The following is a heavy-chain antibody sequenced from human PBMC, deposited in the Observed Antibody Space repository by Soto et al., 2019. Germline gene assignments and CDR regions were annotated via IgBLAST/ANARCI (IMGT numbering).Heavy chain of an antibody. CDR2: INPSGGST. CDR3: ASESIFGVVPRYGMDG. D-gene: IGHD3-3*01. J-gene: IGHJ6*02. CDR1: GYTFTSYY. Sequence: GASVKVSSKASGYTFTSYYMHWVRQAPGQGLEWMGIINPSGGSTSYAQKFQGRVTMTRDTSTSTVYMELSSLRSEDTAVYYCASESIFGVVPRYGMDGWGQGTTVTVSS. V-gene: IGHV1-46*01.